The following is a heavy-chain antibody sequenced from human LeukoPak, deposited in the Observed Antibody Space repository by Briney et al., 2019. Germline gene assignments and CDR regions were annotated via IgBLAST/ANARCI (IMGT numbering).Heavy chain of an antibody. CDR3: AKNSGYNWQYFFDY. Sequence: PGGSLRLSCAASGFTFRNYAMSWVRQAPGKGLEWVSVIDGGGGPTYYADSVKGRFTISRDNSKNTLYLQMNSLRAVDVAVYFCAKNSGYNWQYFFDYWGQGTLVTVSS. CDR2: IDGGGGPT. D-gene: IGHD6-25*01. J-gene: IGHJ4*02. CDR1: GFTFRNYA. V-gene: IGHV3-23*01.